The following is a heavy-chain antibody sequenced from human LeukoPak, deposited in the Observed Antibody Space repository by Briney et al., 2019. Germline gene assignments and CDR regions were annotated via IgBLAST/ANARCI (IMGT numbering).Heavy chain of an antibody. CDR2: IYYSGST. D-gene: IGHD3-10*01. CDR1: GGSISSGGYY. CDR3: ARGTYGSGSYYFDY. Sequence: PSETLSLTCTVSGGSISSGGYYWSWIRQHPGKGLEWIGYIYYSGSTYYNPSLKSRVTISVDTSKNQFSLKLSPVTAADTAVYYCARGTYGSGSYYFDYWGQGTLVTVSS. V-gene: IGHV4-31*03. J-gene: IGHJ4*02.